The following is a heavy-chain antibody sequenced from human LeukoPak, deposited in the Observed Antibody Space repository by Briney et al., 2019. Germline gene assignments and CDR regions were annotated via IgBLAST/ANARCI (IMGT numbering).Heavy chain of an antibody. J-gene: IGHJ1*01. CDR2: IYYSGST. Sequence: SETLSLTCSVSGGSISSSSYYWGWIRQPPGTGLEWIGYIYYSGSTYYNPSLKSRVTISVDTSKNQFSLKLSSVTAADTAVYYCARDAGGSYSGPQYFQHWGQGTLVTVSS. CDR1: GGSISSSSYY. CDR3: ARDAGGSYSGPQYFQH. D-gene: IGHD1-26*01. V-gene: IGHV4-30-4*08.